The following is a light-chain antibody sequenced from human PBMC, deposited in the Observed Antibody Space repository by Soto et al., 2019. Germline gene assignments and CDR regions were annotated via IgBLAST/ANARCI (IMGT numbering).Light chain of an antibody. CDR1: QSVLSSSDSKNY. V-gene: IGKV4-1*01. J-gene: IGKJ5*01. CDR3: QQYYSNPIT. Sequence: DIVMTQSPDSLAVSLGERATINCKSSQSVLSSSDSKNYLAWHQQKPGQPPKLLIYWSSTRESGVPERFSGSGSGTDFALTISSLQAEDVAVYYCQQYYSNPITLGKGTRLEIK. CDR2: WSS.